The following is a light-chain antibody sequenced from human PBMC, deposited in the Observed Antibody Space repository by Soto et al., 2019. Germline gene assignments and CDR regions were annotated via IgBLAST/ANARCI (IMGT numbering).Light chain of an antibody. Sequence: QSALTQPASVSGSPGQSITISCTGTSSDIGAYNYVSWYQQHPGKAPKLLIYEVTNRPSGVSDRFSGSKSGNTASLTISGLQAEDEANYYCATWDLTLSAGVLFGGGTKLTVL. CDR3: ATWDLTLSAGVL. CDR2: EVT. CDR1: SSDIGAYNY. V-gene: IGLV2-14*01. J-gene: IGLJ2*01.